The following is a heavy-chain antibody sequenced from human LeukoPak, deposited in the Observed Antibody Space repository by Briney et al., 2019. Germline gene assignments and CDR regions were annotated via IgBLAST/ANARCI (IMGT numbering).Heavy chain of an antibody. CDR2: MNPNSGVT. CDR3: TRGAGTSWFDY. CDR1: GYTFTVNY. V-gene: IGHV1-2*02. D-gene: IGHD2-2*01. Sequence: ASVTVSCKPSGYTFTVNYLHWVRQAPRQGLEWVGWMNPNSGVTGYAQNFQGRVTMTRDTSISTAYMELSSLTSDDTAVYYCTRGAGTSWFDYWGQGSLVTVSS. J-gene: IGHJ4*02.